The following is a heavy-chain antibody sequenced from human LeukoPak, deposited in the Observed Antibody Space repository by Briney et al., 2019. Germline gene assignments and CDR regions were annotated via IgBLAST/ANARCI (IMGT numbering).Heavy chain of an antibody. J-gene: IGHJ4*02. V-gene: IGHV4-39*01. CDR2: IYYSGST. Sequence: NPSQTRSLTCTVAGGSISSSSYYWGWIRQPPGKGLEWIGNIYYSGSTYYNSSLKSRVTISVDTSKDDFSLKLSYVTAADTAVYYCAIHVRICGVVIPLPCDYWGQGTLVTVSS. D-gene: IGHD3-3*01. CDR3: AIHVRICGVVIPLPCDY. CDR1: GGSISSSSYY.